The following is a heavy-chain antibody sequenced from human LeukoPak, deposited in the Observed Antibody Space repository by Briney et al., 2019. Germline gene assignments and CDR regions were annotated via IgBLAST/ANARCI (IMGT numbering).Heavy chain of an antibody. D-gene: IGHD3-9*01. Sequence: SETLSLTCTVSGGSISSGTYYWSWIRQPPGKGLEWIGYIYHGGNTYYNPSLKSRVTISADRSKNQFSLKLSSVTAADTAVYYCATSFDWLLQLDYWAREPWSPSPQ. V-gene: IGHV4-30-2*01. CDR3: ATSFDWLLQLDY. CDR1: GGSISSGTYY. J-gene: IGHJ4*02. CDR2: IYHGGNT.